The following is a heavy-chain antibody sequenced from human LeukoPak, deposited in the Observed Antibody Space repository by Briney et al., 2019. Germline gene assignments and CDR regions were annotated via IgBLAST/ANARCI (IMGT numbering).Heavy chain of an antibody. J-gene: IGHJ3*02. V-gene: IGHV4-4*07. CDR2: IYTSGST. CDR1: GGSISSYY. CDR3: AKGLDFYDSSGYDAFDI. Sequence: SETLSLTCTVSGGSISSYYWSWIRQPAGKGLEWIGLIYTSGSTNYNPSLKSRVTMSVDTSKNQFSLKLSSVTAADTAVYYCAKGLDFYDSSGYDAFDIWGQGAMVTVSS. D-gene: IGHD3-22*01.